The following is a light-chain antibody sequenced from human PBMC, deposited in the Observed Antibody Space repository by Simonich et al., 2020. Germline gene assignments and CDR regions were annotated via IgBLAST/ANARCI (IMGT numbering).Light chain of an antibody. Sequence: QSALTQPASVSGSPGQSITISCTGTSSDVGGYNYVSWYQQHPGKAPKLMIYDVSKRPSGVSNRFSGSKSGNTASLTSSGLQAEDEADYYGSSYTSSSTLVFGGGTKLTVL. V-gene: IGLV2-14*01. CDR2: DVS. J-gene: IGLJ2*01. CDR1: SSDVGGYNY. CDR3: SSYTSSSTLV.